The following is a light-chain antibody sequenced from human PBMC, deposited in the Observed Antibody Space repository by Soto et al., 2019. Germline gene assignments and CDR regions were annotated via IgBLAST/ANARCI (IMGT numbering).Light chain of an antibody. J-gene: IGKJ1*01. CDR3: MQGTHWPPT. V-gene: IGKV2-30*01. CDR2: KVS. Sequence: DVVMTQSPLSLPVTLGQPASISCRSSQSLVYSDGYAYLNWFHQRPGQSPRRLIYKVSNRDSGVPDRFSGSGSGTDFTLKSSRVEAEDGGVYYCMQGTHWPPTFGRGTKVEIK. CDR1: QSLVYSDGYAY.